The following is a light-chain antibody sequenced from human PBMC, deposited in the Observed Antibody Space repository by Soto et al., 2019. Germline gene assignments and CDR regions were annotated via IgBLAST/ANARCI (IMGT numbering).Light chain of an antibody. J-gene: IGLJ2*01. CDR2: EGT. Sequence: QSALTQPASVSGSPGQSVTISCTGTSGDIGRYKFVSWFQQHPGKAPKHLIFEGTNRPSGVSHRFSGSKSGNTASLTISGLQAEDEAMYFCSSSTNTNTLVIFGGGTKVTVL. CDR3: SSSTNTNTLVI. V-gene: IGLV2-14*01. CDR1: SGDIGRYKF.